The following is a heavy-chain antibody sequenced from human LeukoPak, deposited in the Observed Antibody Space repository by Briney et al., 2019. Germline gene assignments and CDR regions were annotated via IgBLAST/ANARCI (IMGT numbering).Heavy chain of an antibody. V-gene: IGHV3-23*01. Sequence: GGSLRLSCAASGFTFSRYAMSWVRQAPGKGLEWVSAISGRGGSTYYVDSVKGRFTISRDNSKNTLYLQMNSLRAEDTAVYYCAKDTSSSGSYFDYWGQGTLVTVSS. D-gene: IGHD3-10*01. CDR3: AKDTSSSGSYFDY. CDR2: ISGRGGST. J-gene: IGHJ4*02. CDR1: GFTFSRYA.